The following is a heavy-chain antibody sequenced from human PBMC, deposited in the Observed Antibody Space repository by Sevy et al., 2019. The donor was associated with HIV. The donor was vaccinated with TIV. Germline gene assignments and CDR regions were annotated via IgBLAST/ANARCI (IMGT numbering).Heavy chain of an antibody. CDR2: LSFGCGKI. CDR1: VFAFYEYS. J-gene: IGHJ4*02. V-gene: IGHV3-23*01. Sequence: GGSLRLSCAASVFAFYEYSRSWIRQAPGKGLEWVATLSFGCGKINYADSVKGRFTISRDNSKNSFYLQMDNLRVEDTALYYCAREGCSRPHDYWGQGTRVTVSS. D-gene: IGHD2-8*01. CDR3: AREGCSRPHDY.